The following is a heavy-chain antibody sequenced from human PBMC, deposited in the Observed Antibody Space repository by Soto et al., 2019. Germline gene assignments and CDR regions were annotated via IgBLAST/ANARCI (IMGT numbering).Heavy chain of an antibody. J-gene: IGHJ4*02. D-gene: IGHD5-18*01. Sequence: GGSLRLSCEASGFTFSRNWMSWVRQAPGKGLEWVANIKRDGSEKYYVDSVKGRFTISRDNAKNSLYLQMNSLRAEDTAVYYCAREYGGYSYGYDYWGQGTLVTVSS. CDR1: GFTFSRNW. CDR2: IKRDGSEK. V-gene: IGHV3-7*01. CDR3: AREYGGYSYGYDY.